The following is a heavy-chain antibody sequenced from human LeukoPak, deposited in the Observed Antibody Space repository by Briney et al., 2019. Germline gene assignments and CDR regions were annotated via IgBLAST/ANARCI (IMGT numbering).Heavy chain of an antibody. V-gene: IGHV1-18*01. Sequence: ASVKVSCKASGYTFTSYGISWVRQAPGQGLEWMGWISAYNGNTNYAQKLQGRVTMTTDKSTSTDYMELRNLRSDDTAVYYCARDGELVDYWGQGTLVTASP. CDR1: GYTFTSYG. CDR2: ISAYNGNT. D-gene: IGHD3-10*01. J-gene: IGHJ4*02. CDR3: ARDGELVDY.